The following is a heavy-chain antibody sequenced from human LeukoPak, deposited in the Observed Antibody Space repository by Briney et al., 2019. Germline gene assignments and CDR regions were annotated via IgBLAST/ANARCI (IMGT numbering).Heavy chain of an antibody. Sequence: ASVKVSCKASGYTFTSYDINWVRQATGQGLEWMGWMNPNSGNTGYAQKFQGRVTMTRNTSISTAYMELSSLRSGDTAVYYCARDITGTTVYDYWGKEPWSPSPQ. CDR2: MNPNSGNT. J-gene: IGHJ4*01. D-gene: IGHD1-7*01. CDR3: ARDITGTTVYDY. CDR1: GYTFTSYD. V-gene: IGHV1-8*01.